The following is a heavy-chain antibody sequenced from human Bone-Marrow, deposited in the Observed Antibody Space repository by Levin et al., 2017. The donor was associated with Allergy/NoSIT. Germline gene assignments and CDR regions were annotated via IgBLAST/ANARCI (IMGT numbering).Heavy chain of an antibody. V-gene: IGHV1-69*06. CDR1: GGSFTSKA. CDR3: ARSIRDHYNVWGGYDF. Sequence: SVKVSCKASGGSFTSKAISWVRQAPGQGLEWMGGINTLFGTPSYAQKFQGRLTITADKSTSTVYMELNSLTSEDTAVFFCARSIRDHYNVWGGYDFWGQGTLVTVSS. J-gene: IGHJ4*02. D-gene: IGHD3-3*01. CDR2: INTLFGTP.